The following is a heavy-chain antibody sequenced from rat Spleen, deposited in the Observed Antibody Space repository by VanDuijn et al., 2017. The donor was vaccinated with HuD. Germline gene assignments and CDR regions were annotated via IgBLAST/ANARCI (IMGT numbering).Heavy chain of an antibody. J-gene: IGHJ2*01. CDR1: GFTYSNYV. CDR2: ISTGYGNT. V-gene: IGHV5S13*01. CDR3: ARHGYYDGYYPYFDY. Sequence: EVQLVESGGGLVQPGRSLKLSCAASGFTYSNYVMAWVSQAPTKGLEWVASISTGYGNTFYRDSVKGRFTISRDNAKNTLYLQMDSLRSEDTATYYCARHGYYDGYYPYFDYWGQGVMVTVSS. D-gene: IGHD1-12*03.